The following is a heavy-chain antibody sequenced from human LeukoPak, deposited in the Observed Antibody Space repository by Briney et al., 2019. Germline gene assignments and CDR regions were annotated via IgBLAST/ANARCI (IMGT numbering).Heavy chain of an antibody. Sequence: ASVKVSCKASGYTVTSYYMHWVRQAPGQGLEWMGILNPSGGSSSYAQKFQGRATLTRATSTSTVYMELSSLRSEDTAVYYCARMRWLQSYYYYGMDVWGQGTTVTVSS. CDR1: GYTVTSYY. J-gene: IGHJ6*02. V-gene: IGHV1-46*01. CDR2: LNPSGGSS. CDR3: ARMRWLQSYYYYGMDV. D-gene: IGHD5-24*01.